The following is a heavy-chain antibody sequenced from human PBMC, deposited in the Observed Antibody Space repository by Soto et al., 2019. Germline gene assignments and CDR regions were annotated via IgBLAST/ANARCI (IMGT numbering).Heavy chain of an antibody. V-gene: IGHV3-23*01. D-gene: IGHD1-26*01. CDR2: ISGSGGST. CDR3: ARGSGSLYYFHY. J-gene: IGHJ4*02. CDR1: GFTFSSYA. Sequence: EVQLLESGGGLVQPGGSLRLSCAASGFTFSSYAMSWVRQAPGKGLEWVSAISGSGGSTYYADSVKGRFTISRDNSKNTLYLQMNSLRAEDTAVYYCARGSGSLYYFHYWGQGTLVTVSS.